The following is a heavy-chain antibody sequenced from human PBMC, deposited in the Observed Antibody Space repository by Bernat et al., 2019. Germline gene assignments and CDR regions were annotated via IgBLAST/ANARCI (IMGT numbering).Heavy chain of an antibody. J-gene: IGHJ6*02. CDR3: AKCRAPPGRLYYYSYGMDV. D-gene: IGHD6-13*01. V-gene: IGHV3-7*02. Sequence: EVQLVESGGGLVQPGGSLRLSCEVSGFTFSGYWMTWVRQAPGKGLEWVANIKQDGSDKYYVDSVKGRFTISRDNAKNSVYLQMDSLRAEDTAVYYCAKCRAPPGRLYYYSYGMDVWGQGSTVTVSS. CDR1: GFTFSGYW. CDR2: IKQDGSDK.